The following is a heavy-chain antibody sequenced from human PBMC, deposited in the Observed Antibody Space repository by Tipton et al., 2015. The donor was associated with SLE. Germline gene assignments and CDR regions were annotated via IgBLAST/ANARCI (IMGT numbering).Heavy chain of an antibody. CDR2: IYSGGST. V-gene: IGHV3-53*04. D-gene: IGHD6-19*01. Sequence: PLRLSCAASGFTFSSYSMNWVRQAPGKGLEWVSVIYSGGSTYYADSVKGRFTISRHNSKNTLYLQMNSLRAEDTAVYYCARASSGWYLDIWGQGTMVTVSS. CDR1: GFTFSSYS. CDR3: ARASSGWYLDI. J-gene: IGHJ3*02.